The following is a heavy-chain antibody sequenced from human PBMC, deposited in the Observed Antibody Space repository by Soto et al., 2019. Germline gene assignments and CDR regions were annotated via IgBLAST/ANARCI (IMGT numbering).Heavy chain of an antibody. CDR3: ARYRHSTGNSCHYYPFMDV. Sequence: GASVKVSCKASGYTFTSHGISWVRQAPGQGLEWMGWISAYNGNTNYAQKLQGRVTMTTDTSTSTAYMELSSLRSDDTAMYYCARYRHSTGNSCHYYPFMDVWGQGTTVTVSS. D-gene: IGHD2-8*02. V-gene: IGHV1-18*01. CDR1: GYTFTSHG. J-gene: IGHJ6*03. CDR2: ISAYNGNT.